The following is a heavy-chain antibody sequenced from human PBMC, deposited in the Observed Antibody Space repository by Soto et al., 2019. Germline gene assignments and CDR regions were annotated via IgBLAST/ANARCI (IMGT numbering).Heavy chain of an antibody. J-gene: IGHJ4*02. CDR2: ISGSGGST. CDR1: GFTFSSYA. D-gene: IGHD3-9*01. V-gene: IGHV3-23*01. Sequence: EVQLLESGGGLVQPGGSLRLSSAASGFTFSSYAMSWVRQAPGKGLEWVSAISGSGGSTYYADSVNGRFTISRDNSKNTLYLQMNSLRAEDTAVYYCAKSIDYDILTGFKYWGQGTLVTVSS. CDR3: AKSIDYDILTGFKY.